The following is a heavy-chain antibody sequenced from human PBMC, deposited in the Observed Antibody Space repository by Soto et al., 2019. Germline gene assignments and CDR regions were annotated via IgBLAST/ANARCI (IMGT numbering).Heavy chain of an antibody. D-gene: IGHD2-2*01. J-gene: IGHJ6*02. Sequence: PGGSLRLSCAASGFTFSSYDMHWARQATGKGLDWVSSIATAGDPYYAGSVKGRFTISRENAKNSLYLQMNSLTVGDTAVYYCARALRHCSSTSCYSHYYGMDVWGQGTTVTVSS. CDR1: GFTFSSYD. V-gene: IGHV3-13*05. CDR2: IATAGDP. CDR3: ARALRHCSSTSCYSHYYGMDV.